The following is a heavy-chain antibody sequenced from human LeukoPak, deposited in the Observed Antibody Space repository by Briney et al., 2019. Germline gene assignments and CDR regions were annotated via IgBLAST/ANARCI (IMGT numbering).Heavy chain of an antibody. V-gene: IGHV3-66*02. CDR2: IYSGDST. D-gene: IGHD2-21*01. J-gene: IGHJ4*02. CDR1: GFSVSSNY. CDR3: AKDILTGQYSD. Sequence: GGSLRLSCAASGFSVSSNYMSWVRQAPGKGLEWVSIIYSGDSTYYADSVKGRFTISRDNSKNTLYLQMNSLRAEDTAVYYCAKDILTGQYSDGGQGTLVTVSS.